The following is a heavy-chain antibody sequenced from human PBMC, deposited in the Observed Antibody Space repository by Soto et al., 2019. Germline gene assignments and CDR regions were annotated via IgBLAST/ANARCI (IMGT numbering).Heavy chain of an antibody. J-gene: IGHJ4*03. V-gene: IGHV4-31*11. Sequence: SETLSLTCAVSGGYISSPGYCWTWIRPHPGQGLEWIGYIYYSGGTSYNPSLNSRLAISVDTSKNHFSLKLSFVTAADTAVYYCARDRGYSSGWYLDGWGQGSLVTVPS. CDR2: IYYSGGT. CDR3: ARDRGYSSGWYLDG. CDR1: GGYISSPGYC. D-gene: IGHD6-19*01.